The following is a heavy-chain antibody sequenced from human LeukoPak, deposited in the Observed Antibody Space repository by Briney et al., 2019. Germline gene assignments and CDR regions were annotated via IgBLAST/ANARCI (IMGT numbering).Heavy chain of an antibody. D-gene: IGHD2/OR15-2a*01. Sequence: PSETLSLTCTVSGGSISSSSYYWGWIRQPPGKGLEWIGSIYYGGSTYYNPSLKSRVTISVDTSKNQFSLKLSSVTAADTAVYYCARDEANFYPTVGWFDPWGQGTLVTVSS. CDR2: IYYGGST. CDR1: GGSISSSSYY. CDR3: ARDEANFYPTVGWFDP. J-gene: IGHJ5*02. V-gene: IGHV4-39*07.